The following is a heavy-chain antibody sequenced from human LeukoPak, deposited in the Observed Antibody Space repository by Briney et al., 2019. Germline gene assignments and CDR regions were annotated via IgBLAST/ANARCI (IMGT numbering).Heavy chain of an antibody. D-gene: IGHD5-18*01. Sequence: PGGSLRLSCAASGFTFSSYSMNWVRQAPGKGLEWVSYISSSSTIYYADSVKGRFTISRDNSKNTLYLQMNSLRAEDTAVYYCAKDPGFVGYSYGSDLVDPWGQGTLVTVSS. V-gene: IGHV3-48*01. CDR3: AKDPGFVGYSYGSDLVDP. J-gene: IGHJ5*02. CDR1: GFTFSSYS. CDR2: ISSSSTI.